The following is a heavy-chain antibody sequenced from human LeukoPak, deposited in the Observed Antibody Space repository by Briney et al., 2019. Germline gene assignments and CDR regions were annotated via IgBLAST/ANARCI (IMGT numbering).Heavy chain of an antibody. CDR1: GFTFRSYW. V-gene: IGHV3-7*03. D-gene: IGHD2-2*02. CDR2: IKQDGSEK. CDR3: ARGSRYCSSTSCYSFDY. Sequence: PGGSLRLSCAASGFTFRSYWMSWVRQAPGKGLEWVANIKQDGSEKYYVDSVKGRFTISRDNAKNSLYLQMNSLRAEDTAVYYCARGSRYCSSTSCYSFDYWGQGTLVTVSS. J-gene: IGHJ4*02.